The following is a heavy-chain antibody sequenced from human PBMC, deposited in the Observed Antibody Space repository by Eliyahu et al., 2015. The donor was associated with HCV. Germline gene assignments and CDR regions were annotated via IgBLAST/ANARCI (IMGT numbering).Heavy chain of an antibody. J-gene: IGHJ4*02. D-gene: IGHD2-2*01. CDR3: ARPRSSTSWEFDY. V-gene: IGHV1-2*02. CDR2: DNPNSGGT. Sequence: QVQLVQSGAEVKKPGASVKVSCKASGYTFTGYYMHWVRQAPGQGLGVVGWDNPNSGGTNYAQKFQGRVTMTRDTSISTAYMELSRLRSDDTAVYYCARPRSSTSWEFDYWGQGTLVTVSS. CDR1: GYTFTGYY.